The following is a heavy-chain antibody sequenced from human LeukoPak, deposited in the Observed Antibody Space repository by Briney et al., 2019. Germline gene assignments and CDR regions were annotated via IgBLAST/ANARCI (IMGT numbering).Heavy chain of an antibody. CDR2: IYYSGST. CDR3: ARESHSSSYLFDY. Sequence: SETLSLTCTVSGGSISSSSYYWGWIRQPPGKGLEWIGSIYYSGSTYYNPSLKGRVTMSVDTSKNQFSLKLSSVTAADTAVYYCARESHSSSYLFDYWGQGTLVTVSS. V-gene: IGHV4-39*07. CDR1: GGSISSSSYY. D-gene: IGHD6-6*01. J-gene: IGHJ4*02.